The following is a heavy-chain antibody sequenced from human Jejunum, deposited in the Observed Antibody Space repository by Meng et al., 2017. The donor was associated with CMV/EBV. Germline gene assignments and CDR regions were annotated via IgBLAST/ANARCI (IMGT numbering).Heavy chain of an antibody. CDR1: GYNLNIYG. CDR2: SSGYNGNT. D-gene: IGHD5-24*01. V-gene: IGHV1-18*01. Sequence: CKASGYNLNIYGINWVRHAPGQGLEWMGWSSGYNGNTNYAQKLQGRVTMNTDTSTSTVYMELRSLRYDDTAVYYCARSRDGYNSAFDYWGQGTLVTVSS. CDR3: ARSRDGYNSAFDY. J-gene: IGHJ4*02.